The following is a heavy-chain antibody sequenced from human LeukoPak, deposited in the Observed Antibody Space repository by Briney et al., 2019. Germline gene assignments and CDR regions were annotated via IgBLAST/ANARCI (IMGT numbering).Heavy chain of an antibody. D-gene: IGHD5-18*01. V-gene: IGHV1-2*06. J-gene: IGHJ4*02. CDR1: GYTFTGYY. CDR2: IKPNSGGT. Sequence: ASVKVSCKASGYTFTGYYMHWVRQAPGQGLEWMGRIKPNSGGTNYAQKFQGRVTMTRDTSISTAYMELSRLRSDDTAVYYCARGRGRGYSYGYFDYWGQGTLVTVSS. CDR3: ARGRGRGYSYGYFDY.